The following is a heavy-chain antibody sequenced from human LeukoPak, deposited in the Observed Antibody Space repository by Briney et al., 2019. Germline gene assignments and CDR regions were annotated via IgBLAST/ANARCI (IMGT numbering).Heavy chain of an antibody. CDR2: IYTSGST. J-gene: IGHJ6*03. CDR1: GGSISSYY. Sequence: SETLSLTCTVSGGSISSYYWSWIRQPAGKGLEWIGRIYTSGSTNYNPSLKSRVTMSVDTSKNQFSLKLSSVTAADTAVYYCARGRYGAAAGITKNYYYYYMDVWGKGTTVTVSS. D-gene: IGHD6-13*01. V-gene: IGHV4-4*07. CDR3: ARGRYGAAAGITKNYYYYYMDV.